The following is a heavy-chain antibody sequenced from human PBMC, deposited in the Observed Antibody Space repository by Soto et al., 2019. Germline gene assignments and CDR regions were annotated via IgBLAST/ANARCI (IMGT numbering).Heavy chain of an antibody. CDR3: TTDSYSTIIIVRFDY. CDR1: GFTFTNAW. Sequence: GSLRLSCAASGFTFTNAWINWVRQAPGKGLEWVGRIKSKTDGGTTDYAEPVKGRFAISRDDSNNMVYLQMNSLKIEDTAVYYCTTDSYSTIIIVRFDYWGHGTLVTVSS. D-gene: IGHD3-22*01. V-gene: IGHV3-15*07. J-gene: IGHJ4*01. CDR2: IKSKTDGGTT.